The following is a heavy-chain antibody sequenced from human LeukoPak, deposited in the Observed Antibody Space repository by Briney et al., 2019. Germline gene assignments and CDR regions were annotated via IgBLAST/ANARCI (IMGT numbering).Heavy chain of an antibody. CDR2: INHSGST. J-gene: IGHJ5*02. Sequence: PSETLSLTCAVYGGSFSGYYWSWIRQPPGKGLEWIGEINHSGSTNYNPSLKSRVTISVDTSKNQFSLKLSSVTAADTAVYYCARRQLVRYWFDPWGQGTLVTVSS. CDR3: ARRQLVRYWFDP. D-gene: IGHD6-6*01. CDR1: GGSFSGYY. V-gene: IGHV4-34*01.